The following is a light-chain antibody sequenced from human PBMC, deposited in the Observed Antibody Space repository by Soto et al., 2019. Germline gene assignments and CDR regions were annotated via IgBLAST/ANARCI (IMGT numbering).Light chain of an antibody. CDR3: QQYGYLGT. J-gene: IGKJ1*01. CDR1: QSVSSSY. Sequence: ILMTQSPATLSVSPGERATLSCRASQSVSSSYLAWYQQKPGQAPRLLIYGASSRVTGIPDRFSGSGSGTDFTLTISRLEPEDFAVYYCQQYGYLGTFGQGTKVDI. CDR2: GAS. V-gene: IGKV3-20*01.